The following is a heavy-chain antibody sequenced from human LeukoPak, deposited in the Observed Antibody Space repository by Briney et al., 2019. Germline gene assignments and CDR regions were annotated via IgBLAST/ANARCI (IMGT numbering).Heavy chain of an antibody. J-gene: IGHJ6*02. D-gene: IGHD7-27*01. CDR2: IYHSGST. CDR1: GGSISSGGYS. V-gene: IGHV4-30-2*01. CDR3: ARGMNWGYYYYYYGMDV. Sequence: SQTLSLTCAVSGGSISSGGYSWSWIRQPPGKGLEWIGYIYHSGSTYYNPSLKSRVTISVDRSKNQFSLKLSSVTAADTAVYYCARGMNWGYYYYYYGMDVWGQGTTVTVSS.